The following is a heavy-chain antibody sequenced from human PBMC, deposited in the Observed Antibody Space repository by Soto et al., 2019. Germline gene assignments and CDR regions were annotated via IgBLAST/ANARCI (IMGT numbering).Heavy chain of an antibody. J-gene: IGHJ4*02. D-gene: IGHD1-26*01. Sequence: SETLSLTCAVYGGSIRGYYWSWVRHPPGKGREWIGEINHNGSTNYNPSLKSRVTISVDTSKDQFSLQLSSVAGADTAVYSCARGRWSYRSGSYPMFDYWGQGTLVTVSS. CDR2: INHNGST. CDR3: ARGRWSYRSGSYPMFDY. CDR1: GGSIRGYY. V-gene: IGHV4-34*01.